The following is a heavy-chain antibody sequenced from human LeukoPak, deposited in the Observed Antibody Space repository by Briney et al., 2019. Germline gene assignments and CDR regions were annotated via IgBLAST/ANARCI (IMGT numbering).Heavy chain of an antibody. Sequence: SVKVSCKASGYTFTGYYMHWVRQAPGQGLEWMGGIIPIFGTANYAQKFQGRVTITADESTSTAYMELSSLRSEDTALYYCARASLYDNSAYYLDYWGQGTLVTVSS. J-gene: IGHJ4*02. D-gene: IGHD3-22*01. V-gene: IGHV1-69*13. CDR1: GYTFTGYY. CDR2: IIPIFGTA. CDR3: ARASLYDNSAYYLDY.